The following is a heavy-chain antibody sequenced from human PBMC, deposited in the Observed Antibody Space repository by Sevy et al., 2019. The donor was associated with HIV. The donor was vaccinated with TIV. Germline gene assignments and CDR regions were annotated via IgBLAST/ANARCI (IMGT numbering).Heavy chain of an antibody. CDR1: GFTFSSYG. V-gene: IGHV3-30*18. CDR3: ANSDNWNYGPPYYYYGMDV. Sequence: GGSLRLSCAASGFTFSSYGMHWVRQAPGKGLEWVAVISYDGSNKYYADSVKGRFTISRDNSKNRLYLQMNSLRAEETAVYYCANSDNWNYGPPYYYYGMDVWGQGTTVTVSS. J-gene: IGHJ6*02. CDR2: ISYDGSNK. D-gene: IGHD1-7*01.